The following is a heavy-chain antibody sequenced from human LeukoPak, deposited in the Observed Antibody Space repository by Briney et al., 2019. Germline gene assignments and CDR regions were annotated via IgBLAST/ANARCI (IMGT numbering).Heavy chain of an antibody. Sequence: TPSGTLSLTCAVSGGSISSSNWWSWVRQPPGKGLGWIGEIYHSGSTNYNPSLKSRVTISVDTSKNQFSLKLSSVTAADTAVYYCARVGVPTPDTYCSSTSCPPGIWFDPWGQGTLVTVSS. V-gene: IGHV4-4*02. CDR1: GGSISSSNW. CDR2: IYHSGST. CDR3: ARVGVPTPDTYCSSTSCPPGIWFDP. J-gene: IGHJ5*02. D-gene: IGHD2-2*01.